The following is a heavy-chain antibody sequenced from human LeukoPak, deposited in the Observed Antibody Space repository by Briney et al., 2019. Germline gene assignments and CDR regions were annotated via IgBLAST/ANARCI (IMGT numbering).Heavy chain of an antibody. CDR2: ISGSGGST. J-gene: IGHJ4*02. D-gene: IGHD6-13*01. CDR1: GFTFSSYA. CDR3: AKGAELYSSSWYYFDY. V-gene: IGHV3-23*01. Sequence: GGSLRLSCAASGFTFSSYAMSWVRQAPGKGLERVSAISGSGGSTYYADSVKGRFTISRDNSKNTLYLQMNSLGAEDTAVYYCAKGAELYSSSWYYFDYWGQGTLVTVSS.